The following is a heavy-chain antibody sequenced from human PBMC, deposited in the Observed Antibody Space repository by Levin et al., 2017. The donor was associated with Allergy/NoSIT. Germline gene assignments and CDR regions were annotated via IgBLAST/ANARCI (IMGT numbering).Heavy chain of an antibody. V-gene: IGHV1-2*02. CDR1: GYTFTGYY. D-gene: IGHD6-6*01. Sequence: ASVKVSCKASGYTFTGYYMHWVRQAPGQGLEWMGWINPNSGGTNYAQKFQGRVTMTRDTSISTAYMELSRLSSDDTAVYYCARELAARLSNYFYGMDVWGQGTTVTVSS. CDR2: INPNSGGT. CDR3: ARELAARLSNYFYGMDV. J-gene: IGHJ6*02.